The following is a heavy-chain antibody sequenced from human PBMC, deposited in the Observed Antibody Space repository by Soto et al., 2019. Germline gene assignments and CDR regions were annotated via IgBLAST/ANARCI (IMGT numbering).Heavy chain of an antibody. J-gene: IGHJ4*01. CDR2: INSTSSYI. Sequence: PGGSLRLSCAASGFTFGNYWMSWVRQAPGKGLEWVSIINSTSSYIYYADSVKGRFTISRDNAKNSLYLQMNSLRAEDTAVYYCARHDGFSSGWIFDYWGHGTLVTVSS. CDR1: GFTFGNYW. CDR3: ARHDGFSSGWIFDY. V-gene: IGHV3-21*01. D-gene: IGHD6-19*01.